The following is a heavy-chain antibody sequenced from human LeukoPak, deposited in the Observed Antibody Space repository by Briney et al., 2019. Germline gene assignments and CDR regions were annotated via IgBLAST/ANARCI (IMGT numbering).Heavy chain of an antibody. CDR3: ARVLNYYDSSGYYFSY. CDR2: ISYDGSNK. D-gene: IGHD3-22*01. CDR1: GLTFSYYT. J-gene: IGHJ4*02. Sequence: GRSLRLSCAASGLTFSYYTMHWVRQAPGKGLEWVAVISYDGSNKYYADSVKGRFTISRDNSKNTLYLQMNSLRAEDTAVYYCARVLNYYDSSGYYFSYWGQGTLVTVSS. V-gene: IGHV3-30-3*01.